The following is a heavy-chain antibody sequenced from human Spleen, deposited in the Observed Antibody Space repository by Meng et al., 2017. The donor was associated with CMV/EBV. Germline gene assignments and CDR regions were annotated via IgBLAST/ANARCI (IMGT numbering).Heavy chain of an antibody. Sequence: GGSLRLSCADSGFTFSSYSMNWVRQAPGKGLEWVSSISSSSSYIYYADSVKGRFTISRDNAKNSLYLQMNSLRAEDTAVYYCARDMGDYDFWSGNYYGMDVWGQGTTVTVSS. CDR3: ARDMGDYDFWSGNYYGMDV. V-gene: IGHV3-21*06. CDR2: ISSSSSYI. CDR1: GFTFSSYS. J-gene: IGHJ6*02. D-gene: IGHD3-3*01.